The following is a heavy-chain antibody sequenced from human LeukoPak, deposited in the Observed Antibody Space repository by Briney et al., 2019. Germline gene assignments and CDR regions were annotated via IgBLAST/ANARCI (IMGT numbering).Heavy chain of an antibody. Sequence: SETLSLTCAVYGRSFRGYYWSWIRQPPGKGLEWIGEINHSGSTNYNPSLKSRVTISVDTSKHQFSLKLSSVTAADTAVYYCARGVRGYGGDLWGQGTLVTVSS. CDR1: GRSFRGYY. J-gene: IGHJ5*02. V-gene: IGHV4-34*01. CDR3: ARGVRGYGGDL. CDR2: INHSGST. D-gene: IGHD4-23*01.